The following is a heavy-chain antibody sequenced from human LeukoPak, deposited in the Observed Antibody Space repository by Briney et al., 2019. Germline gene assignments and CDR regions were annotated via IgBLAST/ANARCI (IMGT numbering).Heavy chain of an antibody. J-gene: IGHJ4*01. Sequence: GGSLRLSCAASGFSISTYSMDWVRQAPGKGLEWVSSISSTSSYIYYADSVKGRFTISRDNAKNSLYLQMNSLRAEDTAVYYCARDAGITGATDLDYWGHGTLVTVSS. CDR3: ARDAGITGATDLDY. CDR2: ISSTSSYI. CDR1: GFSISTYS. V-gene: IGHV3-21*01. D-gene: IGHD1-20*01.